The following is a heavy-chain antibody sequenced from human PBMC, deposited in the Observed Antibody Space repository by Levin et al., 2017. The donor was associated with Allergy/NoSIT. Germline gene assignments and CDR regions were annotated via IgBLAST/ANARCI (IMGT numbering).Heavy chain of an antibody. V-gene: IGHV3-7*01. D-gene: IGHD2-2*01. J-gene: IGHJ6*03. CDR3: ARQVLGYCSSTSCYFFTYYDYYMDG. CDR2: IKQDGSEK. CDR1: GFTFSSYW. Sequence: LTCAASGFTFSSYWMSWVRQAPGKGLEWVANIKQDGSEKYYVDSVKGRFTISRDNAKNSLYLQMNSLRAEDTAVYYCARQVLGYCSSTSCYFFTYYDYYMDGWGKGTTVTVSS.